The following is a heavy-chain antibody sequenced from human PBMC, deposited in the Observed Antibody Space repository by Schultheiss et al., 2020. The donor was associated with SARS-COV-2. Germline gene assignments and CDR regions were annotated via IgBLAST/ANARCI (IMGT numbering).Heavy chain of an antibody. CDR2: IGTAGDT. Sequence: GGSLRLSCAASGFTFSSYDMHWVRQATGKGLEWVSAIGTAGDTYYPGSVKGRFTISGDNAKNSLYLQMNSLRAEDTAVYYCARELYQLLYYGMDVWGQGTTVTVSS. CDR1: GFTFSSYD. D-gene: IGHD2-2*01. CDR3: ARELYQLLYYGMDV. V-gene: IGHV3-13*01. J-gene: IGHJ6*02.